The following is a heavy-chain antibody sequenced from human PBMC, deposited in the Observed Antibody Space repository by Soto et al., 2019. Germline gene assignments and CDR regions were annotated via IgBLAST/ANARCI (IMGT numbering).Heavy chain of an antibody. V-gene: IGHV1-18*01. J-gene: IGHJ5*02. Sequence: SVEVSWKASGGTLGSYGITWGRQAPGQPLGWLGWISLYSDGTNYAQKFQGRVSMTTDTSTTTAYMELRSLRSDDTAVYYCARVVPGAEAWFGPWGQGTLVTVSS. CDR3: ARVVPGAEAWFGP. CDR2: ISLYSDGT. CDR1: GGTLGSYG. D-gene: IGHD2-2*01.